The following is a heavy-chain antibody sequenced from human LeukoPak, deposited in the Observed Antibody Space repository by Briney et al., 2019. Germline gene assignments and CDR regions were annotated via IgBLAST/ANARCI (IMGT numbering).Heavy chain of an antibody. Sequence: SVKVSCKASGGTFSSYAISWVRQAPGQGLEWMGGIIPIFGTANYAQKFQGRVTITADESTSTAYMELSSLRSEDTAVCYCASADSSGLQYKIDYWGQGTLVTVSS. CDR3: ASADSSGLQYKIDY. J-gene: IGHJ4*02. D-gene: IGHD3-22*01. CDR1: GGTFSSYA. CDR2: IIPIFGTA. V-gene: IGHV1-69*13.